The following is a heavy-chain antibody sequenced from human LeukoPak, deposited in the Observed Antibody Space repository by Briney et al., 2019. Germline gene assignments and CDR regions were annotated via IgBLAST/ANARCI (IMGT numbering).Heavy chain of an antibody. J-gene: IGHJ3*02. D-gene: IGHD2-2*01. Sequence: ASVKVSCKASGYTFTGYYMHWVRQAPGQGLEWMGWINPNSGGTNYAQKFRGRVTMTRDTSISTAYMELSRLRSDDTAVYYCARDREDIVVVPAAPSGAFDIRGQGTMVTVSS. CDR3: ARDREDIVVVPAAPSGAFDI. CDR1: GYTFTGYY. CDR2: INPNSGGT. V-gene: IGHV1-2*02.